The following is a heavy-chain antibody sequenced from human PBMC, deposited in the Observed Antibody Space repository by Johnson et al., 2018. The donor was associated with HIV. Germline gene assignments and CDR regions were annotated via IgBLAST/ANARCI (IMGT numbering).Heavy chain of an antibody. Sequence: VQLVESGGGLVQPGESLRLSCVASGFTFSQYAMHWVRQAPGKGLEYVSAISTTGVSTYYADSVRGRFTISRDNSKNTLYLQMGSLRAEDMAVYYCAIPYFDDSGGYSSSSVGAFDIWGQGTMVTVSS. CDR1: GFTFSQYA. CDR2: ISTTGVST. J-gene: IGHJ3*02. V-gene: IGHV3-64*07. D-gene: IGHD6-6*01. CDR3: AIPYFDDSGGYSSSSVGAFDI.